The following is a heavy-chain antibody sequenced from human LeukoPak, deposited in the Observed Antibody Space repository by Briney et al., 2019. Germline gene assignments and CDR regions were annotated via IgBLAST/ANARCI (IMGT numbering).Heavy chain of an antibody. D-gene: IGHD1-26*01. CDR3: ARSRSYYYAFDI. CDR2: IYYSGST. CDR1: GGSISSSSYY. V-gene: IGHV4-39*01. J-gene: IGHJ3*02. Sequence: ASETLSLTCTVSGGSISSSSYYWGWIRQPPGKGLEWIGSIYYSGSTYYNPSLKSRVTISVDTSKNQFSLKLSSVTAADTAVYYCARSRSYYYAFDIWGQGTMVTVSS.